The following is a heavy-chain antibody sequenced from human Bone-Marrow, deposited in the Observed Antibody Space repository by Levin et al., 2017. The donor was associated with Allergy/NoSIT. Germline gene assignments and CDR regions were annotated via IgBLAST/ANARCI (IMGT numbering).Heavy chain of an antibody. J-gene: IGHJ3*01. CDR1: GFTFISHW. D-gene: IGHD1-26*01. Sequence: GESLKISCAASGFTFISHWMHWVRQAPGKGPVWVSHINSDGTYTKYGDSVKGRFTISRDNAKNTLYLQMNSLRAEDTALYYCARDRGEIVGAGLRNDAFALWGQGTMVTVSS. CDR2: INSDGTYT. V-gene: IGHV3-74*01. CDR3: ARDRGEIVGAGLRNDAFAL.